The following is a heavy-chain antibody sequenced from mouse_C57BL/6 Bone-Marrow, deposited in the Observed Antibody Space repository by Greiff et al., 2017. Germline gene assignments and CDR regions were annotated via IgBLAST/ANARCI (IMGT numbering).Heavy chain of an antibody. CDR3: ARSPSLRWDAMDY. D-gene: IGHD1-1*01. CDR2: IYPKSGNT. CDR1: GYTFTSYG. J-gene: IGHJ4*01. Sequence: QVQLQQSGAELARPGASVKLSCKASGYTFTSYGISWVKQRTGQGLEWIGEIYPKSGNTYYNEKFKGKDTLTADKSSSTSYMELRSLTSEDTAVYFCARSPSLRWDAMDYWGQGTSVTVSS. V-gene: IGHV1-81*01.